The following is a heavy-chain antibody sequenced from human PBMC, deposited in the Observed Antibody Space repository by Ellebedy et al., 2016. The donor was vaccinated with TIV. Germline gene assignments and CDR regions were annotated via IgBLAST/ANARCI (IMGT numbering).Heavy chain of an antibody. CDR3: AKELRIAATGGGY. Sequence: GGSLRLXCAASGFTFSSCGMHWVRQAPGKGLEWVAVISYDGSNKYYADSVKGRFTISRDNSKNTLYLQMNSLRAEDTAVYYCAKELRIAATGGGYWGQGTLVTVSS. CDR2: ISYDGSNK. V-gene: IGHV3-30*18. J-gene: IGHJ4*02. D-gene: IGHD6-13*01. CDR1: GFTFSSCG.